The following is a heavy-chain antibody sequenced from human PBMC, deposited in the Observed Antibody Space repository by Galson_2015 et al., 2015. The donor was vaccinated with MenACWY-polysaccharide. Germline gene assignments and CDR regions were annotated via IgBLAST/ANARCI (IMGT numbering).Heavy chain of an antibody. Sequence: TLSLTCTVSGGSLTSAGYHWTWIRPHPETGLEWIGYIFNSGRPYNNPSLRSRVTGSLDTSKNQFSLKLASVTAADTAMYYCAGIPSTMTSFGWFGPWGQGILVTVSS. D-gene: IGHD4-17*01. V-gene: IGHV4-31*03. CDR2: IFNSGRP. CDR3: AGIPSTMTSFGWFGP. J-gene: IGHJ5*02. CDR1: GGSLTSAGYH.